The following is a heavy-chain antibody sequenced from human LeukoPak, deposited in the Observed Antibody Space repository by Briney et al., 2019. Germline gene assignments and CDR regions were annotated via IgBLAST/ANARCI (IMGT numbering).Heavy chain of an antibody. Sequence: GGSLRLSCAASGFTFSSYAMSWVRQAPGKGLMWVSQISTDGSQTFYADSVKGRFTISRDNAKNTLFLQMDSLRPEDTAVYYCVRSLRSADFWGQGTLVTVSS. CDR2: ISTDGSQT. V-gene: IGHV3-74*01. CDR1: GFTFSSYA. CDR3: VRSLRSADF. J-gene: IGHJ4*02.